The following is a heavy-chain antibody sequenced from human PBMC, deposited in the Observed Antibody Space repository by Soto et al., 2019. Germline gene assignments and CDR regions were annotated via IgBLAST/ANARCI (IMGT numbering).Heavy chain of an antibody. Sequence: ASVKVSCKASGYTFTSYGISWVRQAPGQGLEWMGWISAYNGNTNYAQKLQGRVTMTTDTSTSTAYMELRSLRSDDTAVYYCAMGTGYCSGGSCYVASPFDYWGQGTLVTVSS. V-gene: IGHV1-18*01. J-gene: IGHJ4*02. CDR3: AMGTGYCSGGSCYVASPFDY. CDR1: GYTFTSYG. D-gene: IGHD2-15*01. CDR2: ISAYNGNT.